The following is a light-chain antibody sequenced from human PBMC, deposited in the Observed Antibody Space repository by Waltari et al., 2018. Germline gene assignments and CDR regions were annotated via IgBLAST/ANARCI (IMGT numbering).Light chain of an antibody. Sequence: EIMLTQSPGTLSLSPGERATLSCRASQSISKYLAWYQQKPGQPPRLLIYDASSRATGIPERFSGSGSGTDFSLTISRLEPEDFAVYYCQKYGTLPATFGQGTKVEIK. CDR1: QSISKY. J-gene: IGKJ1*01. CDR3: QKYGTLPAT. V-gene: IGKV3-20*01. CDR2: DAS.